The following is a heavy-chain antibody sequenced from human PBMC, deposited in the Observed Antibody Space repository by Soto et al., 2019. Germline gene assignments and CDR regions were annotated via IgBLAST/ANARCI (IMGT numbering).Heavy chain of an antibody. CDR2: IWYDGSNK. J-gene: IGHJ6*02. CDR1: GFTFSSYG. Sequence: GGSLRLSCAASGFTFSSYGMHWVRQAPGKGLEWVAVIWYDGSNKYYADSVKGRFTISRDNSKNTLYLQMNSLRAEDTAVYYCARDRHFWSGSKKKNYYYGMDVWGQGTTVTVSS. V-gene: IGHV3-33*01. CDR3: ARDRHFWSGSKKKNYYYGMDV. D-gene: IGHD3-3*01.